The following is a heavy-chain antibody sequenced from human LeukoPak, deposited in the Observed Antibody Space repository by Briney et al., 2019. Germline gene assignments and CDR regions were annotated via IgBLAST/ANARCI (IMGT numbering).Heavy chain of an antibody. J-gene: IGHJ3*02. CDR2: IYNSGSI. Sequence: SETLSLTCTVSGGSINSHYCNWIRQSPGKGLVWIGYIYNSGSINYNPSLKSRVTISVDTSKNQFSLKLSSVTAADTAIYYCATKVRGGFDIWGQGTMVTVSS. D-gene: IGHD2-15*01. CDR3: ATKVRGGFDI. V-gene: IGHV4-59*11. CDR1: GGSINSHY.